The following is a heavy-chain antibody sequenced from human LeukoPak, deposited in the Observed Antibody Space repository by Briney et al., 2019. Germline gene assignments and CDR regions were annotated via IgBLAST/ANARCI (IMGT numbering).Heavy chain of an antibody. V-gene: IGHV4-59*12. CDR3: ARRITMIVVVITNWFDP. CDR2: IYYSGST. Sequence: SETLSLTCTVSGGSISSYYWSWIRQPPGKGLEWIGYIYYSGSTNYNPSLKSRVTISVDTSKNQFSLKLSSVTAADTAVYYCARRITMIVVVITNWFDPWGQGTLVTVSS. J-gene: IGHJ5*02. CDR1: GGSISSYY. D-gene: IGHD3-22*01.